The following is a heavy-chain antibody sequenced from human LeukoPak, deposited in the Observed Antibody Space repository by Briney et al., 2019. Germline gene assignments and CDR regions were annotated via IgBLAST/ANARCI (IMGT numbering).Heavy chain of an antibody. V-gene: IGHV3-30*02. CDR3: AKEVAYYYMDV. J-gene: IGHJ6*03. CDR2: IRNDGSIE. Sequence: GGSLRLSCAASGFSFSSYDMHWVRQAPGKGLEWVAFIRNDGSIEYYKESVKGRFTISRDNSKKTVSLQMTSLRPDDTAVYYCAKEVAYYYMDVWGKGTTVIISS. CDR1: GFSFSSYD.